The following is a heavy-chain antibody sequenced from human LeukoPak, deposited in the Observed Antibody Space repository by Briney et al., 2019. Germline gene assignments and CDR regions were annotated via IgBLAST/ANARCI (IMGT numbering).Heavy chain of an antibody. Sequence: QTGRSLRLSCAASGFTFSSYAMYWVRQAPGKGLEWVSIIYSGGDTYYADSVKGRFTISRDNSKNTLYLQMNSLRVEDTAVYYCARGLTNYFGSGSYNIWGQGTLVTVSS. D-gene: IGHD3-10*01. CDR2: IYSGGDT. CDR1: GFTFSSYA. CDR3: ARGLTNYFGSGSYNI. J-gene: IGHJ4*02. V-gene: IGHV3-66*01.